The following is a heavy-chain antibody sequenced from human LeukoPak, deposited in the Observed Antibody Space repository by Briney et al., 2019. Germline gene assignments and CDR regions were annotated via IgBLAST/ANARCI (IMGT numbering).Heavy chain of an antibody. J-gene: IGHJ4*02. CDR3: AKDYYDSSGYYFLDY. CDR2: ISYDGSNK. CDR1: GFTFSSYG. V-gene: IGHV3-30*18. Sequence: PGGSLRLSCAASGFTFSSYGMHWVRQAPGKGLEWVAVISYDGSNKYYADSVKGRFTISRDNSKNMLYLQMNSLRAEDTAVYYCAKDYYDSSGYYFLDYWGQGTLVTVSS. D-gene: IGHD3-22*01.